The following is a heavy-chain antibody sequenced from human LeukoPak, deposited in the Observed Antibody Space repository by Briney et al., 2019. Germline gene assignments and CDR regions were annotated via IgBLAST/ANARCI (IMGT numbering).Heavy chain of an antibody. D-gene: IGHD4-17*01. V-gene: IGHV3-7*01. CDR1: GFTFSSYW. Sequence: PGGSLRLSCAASGFTFSSYWMSWVRQAPGKGLELVANIKQDGSEKYYVDSVKGRFTISRDNAKSSLYLQMNSLRAEDTAVYYCAIRPCPRPHYGSVGYWGQGTLVTVSS. CDR2: IKQDGSEK. CDR3: AIRPCPRPHYGSVGY. J-gene: IGHJ4*02.